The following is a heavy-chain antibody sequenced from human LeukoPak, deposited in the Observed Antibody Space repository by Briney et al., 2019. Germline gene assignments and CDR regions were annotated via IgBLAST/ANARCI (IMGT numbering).Heavy chain of an antibody. D-gene: IGHD2-2*01. CDR2: MNPNSGNT. CDR3: ARDQDCSSTSCYDYYYYGMDV. CDR1: GYTFTSYD. V-gene: IGHV1-8*01. Sequence: APVKVSCTASGYTFTSYDINWVRQATGQGLEWMGWMNPNSGNTGYAQKFQGRVTMTRNTSISTAYMELRSLRSDDTAVYCCARDQDCSSTSCYDYYYYGMDVWGQGTTVTVSS. J-gene: IGHJ6*02.